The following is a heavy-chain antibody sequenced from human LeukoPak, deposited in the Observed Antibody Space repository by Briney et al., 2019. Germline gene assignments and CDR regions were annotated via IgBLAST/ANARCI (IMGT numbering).Heavy chain of an antibody. J-gene: IGHJ4*02. CDR1: GYTLTELS. CDR3: ATNVAAWTVGVGELGDPQYFDY. CDR2: FDPEDGET. D-gene: IGHD4-23*01. V-gene: IGHV1-24*01. Sequence: ASVNVSCKVSGYTLTELSMHWVRQAPGKGLEWMGGFDPEDGETIYAQKFQGRVTMTEDTSTDTAYMELSSLRSEDTAVYYCATNVAAWTVGVGELGDPQYFDYWGQGTLATVSS.